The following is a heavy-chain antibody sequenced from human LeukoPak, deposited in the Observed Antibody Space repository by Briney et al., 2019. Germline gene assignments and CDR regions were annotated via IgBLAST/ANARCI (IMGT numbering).Heavy chain of an antibody. J-gene: IGHJ5*02. D-gene: IGHD3-10*01. CDR2: IYHAGST. CDR1: DYLIRNGYY. CDR3: ASHVWFGDLMAWFDP. Sequence: ASETLSLTCSVSDYLIRNGYYWGWIRQPPGKGLEWIGNIYHAGSTYYTQSLKSRVTISVDTSKNQFSLKLSSVTAADTAVYYCASHVWFGDLMAWFDPWGQGTLVTVSS. V-gene: IGHV4-38-2*02.